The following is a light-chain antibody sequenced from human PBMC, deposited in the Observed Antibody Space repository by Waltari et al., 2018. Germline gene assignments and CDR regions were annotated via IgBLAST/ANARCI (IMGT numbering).Light chain of an antibody. CDR3: QQYNSWPPYT. Sequence: EIVMTQSPATLSVSPGERATLSCRASQSISSNLACYQQKPGQAPRLLIYGASTRATGIPARFSGSGSGTEFTLTISSLQSEDFAVYYCQQYNSWPPYTFGQGTKVEIK. J-gene: IGKJ2*01. V-gene: IGKV3-15*01. CDR1: QSISSN. CDR2: GAS.